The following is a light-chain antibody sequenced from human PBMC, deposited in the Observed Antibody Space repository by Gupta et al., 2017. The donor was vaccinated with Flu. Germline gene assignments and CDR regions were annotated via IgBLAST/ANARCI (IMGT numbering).Light chain of an antibody. Sequence: TRPGSPVGEAALACRTIRSVGSKLAWYQQKPRQSPRLLIYGASTRATGVPARFSGSGSGTEFTLTISSLQSEDFAVYYCQQYNDWFLYTFGQGTKLEIK. J-gene: IGKJ2*01. CDR3: QQYNDWFLYT. CDR1: RSVGSK. V-gene: IGKV3-15*01. CDR2: GAS.